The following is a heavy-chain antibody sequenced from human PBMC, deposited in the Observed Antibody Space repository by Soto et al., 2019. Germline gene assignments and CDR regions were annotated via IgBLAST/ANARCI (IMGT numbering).Heavy chain of an antibody. J-gene: IGHJ5*02. Sequence: QVQLVQSGAEVKKPGASVKVSCKASGYTFIRYGISWVRQAPGQGLEWMGWISTHNGNTYYPQNFQGRVTMTSDTTKSTADMELTSLRSDDTAFYYCVTDEISPAGLDPWGQGTLVTVSS. CDR2: ISTHNGNT. V-gene: IGHV1-18*01. CDR3: VTDEISPAGLDP. CDR1: GYTFIRYG.